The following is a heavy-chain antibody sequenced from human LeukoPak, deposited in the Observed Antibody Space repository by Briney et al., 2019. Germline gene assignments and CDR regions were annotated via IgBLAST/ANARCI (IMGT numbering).Heavy chain of an antibody. CDR2: IYYSGST. CDR3: ARQSVGVMVVVITISIFDY. Sequence: SETLSLTCTVSGGSISSSSYYWGWIRQPPGKGLEWIGSIYYSGSTYYNPSLKSRVTISVDTSKNQFSLKLSSVTAADTAVYYCARQSVGVMVVVITISIFDYWGQGTLVTVSS. D-gene: IGHD3-22*01. CDR1: GGSISSSSYY. V-gene: IGHV4-39*01. J-gene: IGHJ4*02.